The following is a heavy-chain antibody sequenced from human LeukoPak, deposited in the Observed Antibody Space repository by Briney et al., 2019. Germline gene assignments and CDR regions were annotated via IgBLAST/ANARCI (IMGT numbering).Heavy chain of an antibody. J-gene: IGHJ2*01. CDR1: GGSISSSSYY. CDR2: IYYSGST. Sequence: SETLSLTCTVSGGSISSSSYYWGWIRQPPGKGLEWIGSIYYSGSTYYNPSLKSRVTISVDTSKNQFSLKLSSVTAADTAVYYCARSYSSSWYSGWYFDLWGRGTLVTVSS. D-gene: IGHD6-13*01. V-gene: IGHV4-39*07. CDR3: ARSYSSSWYSGWYFDL.